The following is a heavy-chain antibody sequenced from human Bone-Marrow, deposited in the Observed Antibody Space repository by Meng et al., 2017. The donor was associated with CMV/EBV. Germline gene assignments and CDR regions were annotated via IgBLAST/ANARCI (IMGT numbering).Heavy chain of an antibody. CDR3: ARESEWVGAFDI. CDR1: GYTFTGYY. J-gene: IGHJ3*02. V-gene: IGHV1-2*02. CDR2: INPNSGGT. Sequence: ASVKVSCKASGYTFTGYYMHWVRQAPGQGLEWMGWINPNSGGTNYAQKFQGRVTMTRDTSISTAYMELSRLRSDDTAVYYCARESEWVGAFDIWGQGTMVTVSS. D-gene: IGHD3-3*01.